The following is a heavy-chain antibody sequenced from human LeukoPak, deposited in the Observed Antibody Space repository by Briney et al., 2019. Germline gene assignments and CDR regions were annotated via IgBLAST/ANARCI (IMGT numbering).Heavy chain of an antibody. J-gene: IGHJ5*02. D-gene: IGHD6-13*01. CDR3: ARVTLIAAAGGWFDP. CDR2: IYYSGST. Sequence: SETLSLTCTVPGGSISSYYWSWIRQPPGKGLEWIGYIYYSGSTNYNPSLKSQVTISVDTSKNQFSLKLSSVTAADTAVYYCARVTLIAAAGGWFDPWGQGTLVTVSS. V-gene: IGHV4-59*01. CDR1: GGSISSYY.